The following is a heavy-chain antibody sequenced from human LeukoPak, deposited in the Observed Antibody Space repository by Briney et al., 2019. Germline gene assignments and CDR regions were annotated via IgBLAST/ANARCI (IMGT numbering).Heavy chain of an antibody. D-gene: IGHD3-9*01. V-gene: IGHV4-34*01. CDR2: INHSGST. J-gene: IGHJ6*04. CDR3: ARGPNYILTGYYKGGPYYYYGMDV. CDR1: GGSFSGYY. Sequence: PSETLSLTCAVYGGSFSGYYWSWIRQPPGKGLERIGKINHSGSTKYNPSLKSRVTISVDTSKNQFSLKLCSVTAADTAVYYCARGPNYILTGYYKGGPYYYYGMDVWGKGTTVTVSS.